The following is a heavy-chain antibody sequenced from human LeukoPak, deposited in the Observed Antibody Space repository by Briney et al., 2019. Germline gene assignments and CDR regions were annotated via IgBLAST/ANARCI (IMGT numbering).Heavy chain of an antibody. Sequence: ASVKVSCKASGYTFTGYYMHWVRQAPGQGLEWMGCINPNSGGTNYAQSFQGRVTMTRDNSISTAYMELSRLRSDETAVYYCARDRYIGIAAVEFDPWGQGTLVTVSS. CDR3: ARDRYIGIAAVEFDP. J-gene: IGHJ5*02. V-gene: IGHV1-2*02. CDR2: INPNSGGT. CDR1: GYTFTGYY. D-gene: IGHD6-13*01.